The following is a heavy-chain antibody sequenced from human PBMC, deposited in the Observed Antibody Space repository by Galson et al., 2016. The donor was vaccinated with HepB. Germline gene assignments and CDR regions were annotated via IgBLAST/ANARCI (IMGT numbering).Heavy chain of an antibody. J-gene: IGHJ5*02. CDR2: VTPGSTYT. CDR1: GFTFNMYT. Sequence: SLRLSCAASGFTFNMYTMTWVRQAPGKGLEWVSSVTPGSTYTHFADSVTGRFTISRGDAANSLYLHMNRLRAEDPALYYCARVVTPMAAANRGFGSWGQGTQVVVSS. CDR3: ARVVTPMAAANRGFGS. D-gene: IGHD6-13*01. V-gene: IGHV3-21*01.